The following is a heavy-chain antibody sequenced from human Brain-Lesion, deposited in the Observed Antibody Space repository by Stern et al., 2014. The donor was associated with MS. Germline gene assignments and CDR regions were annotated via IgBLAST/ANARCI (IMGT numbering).Heavy chain of an antibody. V-gene: IGHV3-21*01. Sequence: VQLVESGGGLVKPGGSLRLSCAASGFNLSSYAMHWVRQAPGKGLEWVSLISSSSTYMYHAGSVKGRFTISRDNAKNSLYLQMKSLRAEDTGVYYCASSIVVVPAAENKGFDPWGQGTLVTVSS. CDR3: ASSIVVVPAAENKGFDP. CDR1: GFNLSSYA. D-gene: IGHD2-2*01. CDR2: ISSSSTYM. J-gene: IGHJ5*02.